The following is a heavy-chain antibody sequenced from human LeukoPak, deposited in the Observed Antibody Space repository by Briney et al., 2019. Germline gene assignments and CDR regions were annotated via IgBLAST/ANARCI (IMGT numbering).Heavy chain of an antibody. J-gene: IGHJ6*03. CDR3: ARHEYYYYYLDV. CDR2: ISSSGAT. CDR1: GDSINSGTYY. Sequence: SETLSLTCTVSGDSINSGTYYWGWIRRPPGRGLEWIGTISSSGATYYNPSLKSRVTISAATSKFSLKVTTVTAADTAVYYCARHEYYYYYLDVWGKGTTVTVSS. V-gene: IGHV4-39*01.